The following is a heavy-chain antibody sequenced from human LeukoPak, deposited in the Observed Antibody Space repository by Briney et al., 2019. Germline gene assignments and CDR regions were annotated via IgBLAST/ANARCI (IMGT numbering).Heavy chain of an antibody. V-gene: IGHV1-2*04. D-gene: IGHD6-13*01. J-gene: IGHJ3*02. CDR1: GYTFTGYY. CDR2: INPNSGGT. CDR3: ARGGQQLVPFDAFDI. Sequence: ASVKVSCKASGYTFTGYYMHWVRQAPGQGLEWMGWINPNSGGTNYAQKFQGWVTMTRDTSISTAYMELSRLRSDDTAVYYCARGGQQLVPFDAFDIWGQGTMVTVSS.